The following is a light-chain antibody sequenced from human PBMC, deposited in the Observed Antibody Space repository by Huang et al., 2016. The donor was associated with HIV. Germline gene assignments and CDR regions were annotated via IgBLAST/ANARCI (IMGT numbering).Light chain of an antibody. CDR3: QQYNSYWT. Sequence: DIQMTQSPSTLSASVGDRVTITCRASQSISSWLAWYQKKPGKAPKLLIYKASSLESGVPSRFSGSGSGTEFTLNISSLQPDDFATYYCQQYNSYWTFGQGTKVEIK. V-gene: IGKV1-5*03. J-gene: IGKJ1*01. CDR2: KAS. CDR1: QSISSW.